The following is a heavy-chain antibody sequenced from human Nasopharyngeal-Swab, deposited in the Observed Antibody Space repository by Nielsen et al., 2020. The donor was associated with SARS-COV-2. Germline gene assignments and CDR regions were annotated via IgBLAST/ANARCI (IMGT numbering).Heavy chain of an antibody. CDR1: GGSISSYY. V-gene: IGHV4-59*01. CDR2: IYYSGST. Sequence: SETLSLTCTVSGGSISSYYWSWIRQPPGKGLEWIGYIYYSGSTNYNPSLKSRVTISVDTSKNQFSLKLSSVTAADTAVYYCARSPLHGPDWLLSPRDYYYGMDVWGQGTTVTVSS. CDR3: ARSPLHGPDWLLSPRDYYYGMDV. D-gene: IGHD3-9*01. J-gene: IGHJ6*02.